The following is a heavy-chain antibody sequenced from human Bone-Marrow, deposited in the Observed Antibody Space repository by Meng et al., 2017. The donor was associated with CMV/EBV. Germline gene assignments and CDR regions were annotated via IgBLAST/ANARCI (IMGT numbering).Heavy chain of an antibody. D-gene: IGHD2-2*02. CDR1: GFTFSSYS. V-gene: IGHV3-21*01. CDR2: ISSSSSYI. J-gene: IGHJ6*02. CDR3: ARDRGCSSTSCYTLNGMDV. Sequence: GGSLRLSCAASGFTFSSYSMNWVRQAPGKGLEWVSSISSSSSYIYYADSVKGRFTISRDNAKNSLYLQMNSLRAEDTAVYYCARDRGCSSTSCYTLNGMDVWGQGTTVTFSS.